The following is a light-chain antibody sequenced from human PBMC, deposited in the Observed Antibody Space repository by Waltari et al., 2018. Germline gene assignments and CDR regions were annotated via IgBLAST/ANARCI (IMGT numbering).Light chain of an antibody. CDR1: SGDVGSHDL. J-gene: IGLJ1*01. CDR3: FSFTNSRNFDV. V-gene: IGLV2-23*03. Sequence: QSALTQPASVSGSPGQSITISCTGTSGDVGSHDLVSWYQQHPGKAPKLRIYESNKGTSGVSNRCSGAKSGKTASLTSAGRQAEDEADYYCFSFTNSRNFDVFGTGTKVTVL. CDR2: ESN.